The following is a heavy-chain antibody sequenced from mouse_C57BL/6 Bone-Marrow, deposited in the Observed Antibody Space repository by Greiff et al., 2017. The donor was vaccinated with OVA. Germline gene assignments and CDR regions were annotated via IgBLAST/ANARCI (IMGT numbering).Heavy chain of an antibody. V-gene: IGHV3-6*01. D-gene: IGHD1-1*01. CDR1: GYSITSGYY. Sequence: EVQLVESGPGLVKPSQSLSLTCSVTGYSITSGYYWNWIRQFPGNKLEWMGYISYDGSNNYNPSLTNRISITRDTSKNQFFLKLNSVTTEDTATYYCARNYYGSSYWYFDVWGTGTTVTVSS. CDR3: ARNYYGSSYWYFDV. J-gene: IGHJ1*03. CDR2: ISYDGSN.